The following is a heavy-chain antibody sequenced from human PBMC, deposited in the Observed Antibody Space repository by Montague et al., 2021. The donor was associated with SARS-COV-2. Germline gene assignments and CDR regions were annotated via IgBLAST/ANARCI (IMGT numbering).Heavy chain of an antibody. CDR3: ARPFGGSYFGAFDI. J-gene: IGHJ3*02. V-gene: IGHV3-48*01. CDR1: GFNFSSYD. Sequence: SLRLSCSASGFNFSSYDMNWVRQAPRKGLEWVSYITSRTTTKYYSDSAKGRFTISRDNSKNTLSLQMNSLRAEDTAVYYCARPFGGSYFGAFDIWGQGTMVTVSS. CDR2: ITSRTTTK. D-gene: IGHD1-26*01.